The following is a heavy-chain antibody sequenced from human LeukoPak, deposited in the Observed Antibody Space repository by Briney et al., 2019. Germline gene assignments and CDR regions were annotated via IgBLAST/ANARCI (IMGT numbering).Heavy chain of an antibody. CDR2: IYHSGST. D-gene: IGHD5-24*01. V-gene: IGHV4-38-2*02. J-gene: IGHJ4*02. CDR3: ASAWAGRDGYNRSDY. CDR1: GYSISSGYY. Sequence: SETLSLTCTVSGYSISSGYYWGWIRPPPGKGLEWIGSIYHSGSTYYNPSLKSRVTISVDTSKNQFSLKLTSVTAADTAVYYCASAWAGRDGYNRSDYWGQGTLVTVSS.